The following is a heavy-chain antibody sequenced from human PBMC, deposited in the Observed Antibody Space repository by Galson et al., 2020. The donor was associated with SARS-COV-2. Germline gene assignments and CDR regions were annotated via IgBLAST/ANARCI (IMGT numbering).Heavy chain of an antibody. Sequence: GESLKISCKASGYTFTSYDINWVRQATGQGLEWMGWMNPNSGNTGYAQKFQGRVTMTRNTSISTAYMELSSLRSEDTAVYYCARGLRITMIVVVIPRYYYYMDVWGKGTTVTVSS. D-gene: IGHD3-22*01. CDR3: ARGLRITMIVVVIPRYYYYMDV. CDR1: GYTFTSYD. CDR2: MNPNSGNT. V-gene: IGHV1-8*01. J-gene: IGHJ6*03.